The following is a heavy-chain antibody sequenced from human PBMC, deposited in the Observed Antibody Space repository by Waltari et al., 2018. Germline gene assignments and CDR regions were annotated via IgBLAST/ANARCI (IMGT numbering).Heavy chain of an antibody. D-gene: IGHD3-22*01. CDR3: ARADLYYDSSGYLNEYFQH. Sequence: QVQLVQSGAEVKTPGSSVKVSCKASGGPFSSYAISWVRQAPGQGLEWMGGIIPIFGTANYAQKFQGRVTITADESTSTAYMELSSLRSEDTAVYYCARADLYYDSSGYLNEYFQHWGQGTLVTVSS. CDR2: IIPIFGTA. V-gene: IGHV1-69*12. J-gene: IGHJ1*01. CDR1: GGPFSSYA.